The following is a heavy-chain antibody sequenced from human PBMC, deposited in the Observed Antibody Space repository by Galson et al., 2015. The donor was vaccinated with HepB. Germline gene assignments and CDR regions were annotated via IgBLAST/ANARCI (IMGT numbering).Heavy chain of an antibody. D-gene: IGHD2-2*01. CDR1: GGTFSSYT. CDR3: ARDHWGRPRGYCSSTSCYDKNGNWFDP. Sequence: SVKVSCKASGGTFSSYTISWVRQAPGQGLEWMGRIIPILGIANYAQKFQGRVTITADKSTSTAYMELSSLRSEDTAVYYCARDHWGRPRGYCSSTSCYDKNGNWFDPWGQGTLVTVSS. V-gene: IGHV1-69*04. J-gene: IGHJ5*02. CDR2: IIPILGIA.